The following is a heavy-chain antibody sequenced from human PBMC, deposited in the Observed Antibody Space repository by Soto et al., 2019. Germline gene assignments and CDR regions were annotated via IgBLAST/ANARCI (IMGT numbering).Heavy chain of an antibody. V-gene: IGHV1-2*04. Sequence: ASVKVSCKASGYTFTKYYIHWVRQVPGQGLEWMGWINPNSGGTNYAQKFQDWVTMTSDTSIFTAYMELSRLRTDDTAVYYCARGGTYDYWGQGTLVTVSS. CDR1: GYTFTKYY. CDR2: INPNSGGT. CDR3: ARGGTYDY. J-gene: IGHJ4*02. D-gene: IGHD1-7*01.